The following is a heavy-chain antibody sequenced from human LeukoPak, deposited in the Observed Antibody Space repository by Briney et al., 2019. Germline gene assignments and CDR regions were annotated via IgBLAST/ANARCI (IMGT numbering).Heavy chain of an antibody. CDR1: GFAFSNTG. D-gene: IGHD4-17*01. CDR3: ARDAGGAWPFDY. V-gene: IGHV3-23*01. Sequence: GGSLRLSCAASGFAFSNTGMTWVRQAPGRGLEWVSSISPTGEGTHYADSVKGRFTISRDNSKNTLSLEMNSLRADDTATYYCARDAGGAWPFDYWGQGTRVIVSS. J-gene: IGHJ4*02. CDR2: ISPTGEGT.